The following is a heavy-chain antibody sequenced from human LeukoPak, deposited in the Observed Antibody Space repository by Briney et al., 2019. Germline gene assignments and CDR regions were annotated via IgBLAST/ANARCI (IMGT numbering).Heavy chain of an antibody. CDR3: AKDGGYNWNYGIDY. CDR1: GFTFSSYG. Sequence: HGRSLRLSCAASGFTFSSYGMHWVRQAPGKGLEWVAVIWYDGSSKYYADSAKGRFTISRDNSKNTLYLQMNSLRAEDTAVYYCAKDGGYNWNYGIDYWGQGTLVTVSS. CDR2: IWYDGSSK. D-gene: IGHD1-7*01. V-gene: IGHV3-33*06. J-gene: IGHJ4*02.